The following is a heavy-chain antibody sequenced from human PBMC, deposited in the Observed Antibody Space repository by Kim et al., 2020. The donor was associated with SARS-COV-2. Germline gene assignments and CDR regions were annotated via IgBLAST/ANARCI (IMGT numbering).Heavy chain of an antibody. D-gene: IGHD4-17*01. Sequence: GGSLRLSCAASGFTFSSYGMHWVRQAPGKGLEWVAVITYDGSNKYYADSVKGRFTISRDNAKNTLYLQMNSLRAEDTAVYYCAKDLDYGDYYYYYGMVVWGHRTTVTVSS. V-gene: IGHV3-30*18. J-gene: IGHJ6*02. CDR1: GFTFSSYG. CDR2: ITYDGSNK. CDR3: AKDLDYGDYYYYYGMVV.